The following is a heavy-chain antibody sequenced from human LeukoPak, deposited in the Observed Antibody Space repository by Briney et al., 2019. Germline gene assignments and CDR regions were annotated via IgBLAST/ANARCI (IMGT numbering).Heavy chain of an antibody. CDR3: ATLGRTAVAGT. V-gene: IGHV3-21*01. CDR1: GFTFSSYS. D-gene: IGHD6-19*01. Sequence: GGSLRLSCAASGFTFSSYSMNWVRQAPGKGLEWVSSISSSSSYMYYADSVKGRFTISRDNAKNSLYLQMNSLRAEDTAVYYCATLGRTAVAGTWGQGTLVTVSS. J-gene: IGHJ5*02. CDR2: ISSSSSYM.